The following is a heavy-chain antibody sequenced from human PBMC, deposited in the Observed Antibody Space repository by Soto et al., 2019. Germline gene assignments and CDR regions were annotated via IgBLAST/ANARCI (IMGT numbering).Heavy chain of an antibody. CDR1: GGSISSYY. CDR3: ARGYQLPTSFDY. D-gene: IGHD2-2*01. V-gene: IGHV4-59*01. J-gene: IGHJ4*02. Sequence: SETLSLTCTVSGGSISSYYWSWIRQPPGKGLEWIGYIYYSGSTNYNPSLKSRVTISVDTSKNQFSLKLSSVTAADTAVYYCARGYQLPTSFDYWGQGTLVTAPQ. CDR2: IYYSGST.